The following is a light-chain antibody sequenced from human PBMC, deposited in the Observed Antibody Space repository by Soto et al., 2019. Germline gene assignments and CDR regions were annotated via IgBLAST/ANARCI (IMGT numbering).Light chain of an antibody. CDR1: QGISNY. Sequence: DLQMTQSPSSLSASVGDRVTITCRASQGISNYLAWYQQKPGKVPKLLIYAASTLQSGVPSRFSGSGSGTDFTLTISSLQPEDVATYYCQKYNSAPQGLTFGGGTKVEIK. V-gene: IGKV1-27*01. CDR3: QKYNSAPQGLT. J-gene: IGKJ4*01. CDR2: AAS.